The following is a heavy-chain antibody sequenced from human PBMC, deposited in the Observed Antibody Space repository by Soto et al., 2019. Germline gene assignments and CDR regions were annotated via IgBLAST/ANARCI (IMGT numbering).Heavy chain of an antibody. Sequence: AGGSLRLSCAASGFTFSSYAMHWVRQAPGKGLEWVAVISYDGSNKYYADSVKGRFTISRDNSKNTLYLQMNSLRAEDTAVYYCAREAPWIQLWLGYFDYWGQGTLVT. V-gene: IGHV3-30-3*01. CDR2: ISYDGSNK. J-gene: IGHJ4*02. CDR1: GFTFSSYA. CDR3: AREAPWIQLWLGYFDY. D-gene: IGHD5-18*01.